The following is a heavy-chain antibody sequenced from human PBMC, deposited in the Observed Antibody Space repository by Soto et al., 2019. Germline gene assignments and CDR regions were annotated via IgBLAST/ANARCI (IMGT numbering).Heavy chain of an antibody. CDR2: IIPILGIA. CDR1: GGTFSSYT. J-gene: IGHJ3*02. CDR3: ATSGDMVRGVISPGVPPRDAFDI. Sequence: SVKVSCKASGGTFSSYTISWVRHAPGQGLEWMGRIIPILGIANYAQKFQGRVTITADKSTSTAYMELSSLRSEDTAVYYCATSGDMVRGVISPGVPPRDAFDIWG. V-gene: IGHV1-69*02. D-gene: IGHD3-10*01.